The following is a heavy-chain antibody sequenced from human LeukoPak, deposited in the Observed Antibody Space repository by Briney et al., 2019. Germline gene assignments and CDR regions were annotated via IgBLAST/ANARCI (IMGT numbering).Heavy chain of an antibody. V-gene: IGHV1-18*01. CDR3: ARVVTPRYCSTTSCYWKGWFDP. CDR2: ISAYNGNT. J-gene: IGHJ5*02. CDR1: GYTFTSYG. Sequence: ASVKVSCKASGYTFTSYGISWVRQAPGQGLEWMGWISAYNGNTNYAQKFQGRVTITADESTSTAYMELSSLRFDDTAVYNCARVVTPRYCSTTSCYWKGWFDPWGQGTLVTVSS. D-gene: IGHD2-2*01.